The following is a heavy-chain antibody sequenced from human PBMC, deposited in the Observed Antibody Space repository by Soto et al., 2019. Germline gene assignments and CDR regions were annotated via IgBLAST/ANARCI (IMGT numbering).Heavy chain of an antibody. V-gene: IGHV1-2*02. CDR2: INPNSGGT. CDR1: GYTFTVYY. CDR3: ARAYDFWSGPIPMDV. Sequence: ASVKVSCKASGYTFTVYYMHWVRQAPGQGLEWMGWINPNSGGTNYAQKFQGRVTMTRDTSISTAYMELSRLRSDDTAVYYCARAYDFWSGPIPMDVWGQGTTVTVSS. J-gene: IGHJ6*02. D-gene: IGHD3-3*01.